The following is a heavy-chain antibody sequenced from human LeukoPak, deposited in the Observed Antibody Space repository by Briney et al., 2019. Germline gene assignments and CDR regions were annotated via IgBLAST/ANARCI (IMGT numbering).Heavy chain of an antibody. CDR2: IYYSGST. D-gene: IGHD4-23*01. V-gene: IGHV4-30-4*01. J-gene: IGHJ4*02. CDR1: GGSISSGDYY. CDR3: ARDLLNEGNHLDY. Sequence: SETLSLTCTVSGGSISSGDYYWSWIRQPPGKGLEWIGHIYYSGSTYYNPSLKSRVTISVDTSKNQFSLKLSSVTAADTAVYYCARDLLNEGNHLDYWGQGTLVTVSS.